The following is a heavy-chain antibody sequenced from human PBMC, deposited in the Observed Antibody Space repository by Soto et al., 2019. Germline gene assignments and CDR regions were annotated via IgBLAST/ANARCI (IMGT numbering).Heavy chain of an antibody. CDR1: GGSVTSGSYY. Sequence: SETLSLTCNVSGGSVTSGSYYWSWIRQPPWKGLEWIGYIYYSGSTNYNPSLKSRVTISVDTSKNQFSLKLGSVTAADTAVYYCVRVVGAPYHYYSGMDVWGQGXTVTVYS. CDR3: VRVVGAPYHYYSGMDV. D-gene: IGHD1-26*01. CDR2: IYYSGST. V-gene: IGHV4-61*01. J-gene: IGHJ6*02.